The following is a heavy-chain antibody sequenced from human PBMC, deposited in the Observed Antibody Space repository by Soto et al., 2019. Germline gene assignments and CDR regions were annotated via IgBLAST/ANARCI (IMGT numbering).Heavy chain of an antibody. CDR3: VRDLLGSGGHFDY. Sequence: LRLSCAASGFIFSSFGMHWVRQAPGKGLEWVAHIWYDGSNTYYADSVKGRFTISRDNSRNTVYLQMNSLRAEDTAVYHCVRDLLGSGGHFDYWGQGTPVTVSS. CDR2: IWYDGSNT. CDR1: GFIFSSFG. V-gene: IGHV3-33*01. D-gene: IGHD7-27*01. J-gene: IGHJ4*02.